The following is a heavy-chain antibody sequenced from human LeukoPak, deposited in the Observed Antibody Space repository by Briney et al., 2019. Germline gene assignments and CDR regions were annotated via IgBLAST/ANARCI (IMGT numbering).Heavy chain of an antibody. CDR3: AKSPGYGNTFDI. J-gene: IGHJ3*02. V-gene: IGHV3-74*01. Sequence: GGSLRLSCAASGFTFSSYWMHWVRQALEKGLVWVSRINSDGSSTTYADSVKGRFTISRDNAKNTLYLQMNSLRAEDTAVYFCAKSPGYGNTFDIWGQGTMVTVSS. D-gene: IGHD6-13*01. CDR1: GFTFSSYW. CDR2: INSDGSST.